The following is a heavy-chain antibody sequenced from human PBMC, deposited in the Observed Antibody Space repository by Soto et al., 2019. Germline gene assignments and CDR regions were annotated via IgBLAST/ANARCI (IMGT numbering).Heavy chain of an antibody. D-gene: IGHD3-22*01. CDR2: IYYSGST. Sequence: SETLSLTGSVYGGSFIVYYWSWIGQPPGKGLEWIGYIYYSGSTYYNPSLKSRVTISVDTSKNQFSLKLSSVTAADTAVYYCARSNMGYYDSSGYLDPYFDYWGQGNLVTVSS. J-gene: IGHJ4*02. V-gene: IGHV4-30-4*08. CDR3: ARSNMGYYDSSGYLDPYFDY. CDR1: GGSFIVYY.